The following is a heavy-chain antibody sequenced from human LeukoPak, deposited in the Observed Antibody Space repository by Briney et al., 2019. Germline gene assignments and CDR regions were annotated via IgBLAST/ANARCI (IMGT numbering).Heavy chain of an antibody. V-gene: IGHV4-59*12. Sequence: SETLSLTCTVSGGSISSYYWSWIRQPPGKGLEWIGYIYHSGSTYYNPSLKSRVTISVDRSKNQFSLKLSSVTAADTAVYYCARASTVTYFDYWGQGTLVTVSS. CDR2: IYHSGST. D-gene: IGHD4-4*01. J-gene: IGHJ4*02. CDR1: GGSISSYY. CDR3: ARASTVTYFDY.